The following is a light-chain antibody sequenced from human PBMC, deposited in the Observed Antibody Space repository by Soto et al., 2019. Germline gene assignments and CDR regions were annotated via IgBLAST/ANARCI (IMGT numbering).Light chain of an antibody. Sequence: EIVLTQSPGTLSLSPGARVPLSCRASQSVRSNYLAWYQQKPGQAPRLLIYGASSRATGIPDRFSGSGSGTDFTLTISRLEPEDFAVYYCQQYGSSPPITFGQGTRLEIK. J-gene: IGKJ5*01. V-gene: IGKV3-20*01. CDR3: QQYGSSPPIT. CDR2: GAS. CDR1: QSVRSNY.